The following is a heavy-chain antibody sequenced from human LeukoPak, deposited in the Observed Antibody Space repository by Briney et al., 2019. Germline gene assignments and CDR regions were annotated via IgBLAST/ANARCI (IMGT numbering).Heavy chain of an antibody. CDR1: GDSMSSYF. CDR3: ARNFPGRTEDV. D-gene: IGHD1-14*01. J-gene: IGHJ6*04. Sequence: SGTLSLTCTVSGDSMSSYFWTWVRQFPGKGLEWVGYIYQTTTTYNPSLKGRVTISADMSQNQLSLKVTSVTAADTAVYYCARNFPGRTEDVWGKGTTVIVSS. CDR2: IYQTTT. V-gene: IGHV4-59*01.